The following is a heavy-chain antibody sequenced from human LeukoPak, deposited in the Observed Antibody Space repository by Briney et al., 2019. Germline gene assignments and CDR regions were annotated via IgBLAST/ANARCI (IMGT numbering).Heavy chain of an antibody. D-gene: IGHD3-10*01. V-gene: IGHV4-34*01. J-gene: IGHJ4*02. CDR1: GGSFSGYY. CDR2: INHSGST. CDR3: ARSYYGSGAPRFDY. Sequence: PSETLSLTCAVYGGSFSGYYWSWIRQPPGKGLEWIGEINHSGSTNYNPSLKSRVTISVDTSKNQFSLKLSSVTAADTAVYHCARSYYGSGAPRFDYWGQGTLVTVSS.